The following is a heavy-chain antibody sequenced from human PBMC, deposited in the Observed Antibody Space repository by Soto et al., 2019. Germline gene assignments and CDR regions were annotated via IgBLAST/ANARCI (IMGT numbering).Heavy chain of an antibody. V-gene: IGHV3-23*01. CDR2: LGGGGDT. CDR3: TKDRHPDGIWTFDF. CDR1: GFTFGTYT. Sequence: PGGSLRLSCAASGFTFGTYTMNWVRQAPGKGLEWVSALGGGGDTHYAESVKGRFTISRDYSKNILLLQMNSLGDEDSAIYYCTKDRHPDGIWTFDFWGQGTLVTVSS. D-gene: IGHD3-9*01. J-gene: IGHJ4*02.